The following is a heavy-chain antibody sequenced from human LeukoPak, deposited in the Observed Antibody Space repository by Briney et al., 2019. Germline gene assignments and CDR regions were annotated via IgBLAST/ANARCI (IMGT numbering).Heavy chain of an antibody. Sequence: GGSLRLSCAASGFTFSSYAIHWVRQAPGKGLEWVSVISYDGTNIYYADSVKGRFTISRDNSKNTLYLQMNSLRAEDTAVYYCARDGCGGTXGTXCYFDYWGQGTLVTVSS. CDR2: ISYDGTNI. V-gene: IGHV3-30-3*01. D-gene: IGHD1-1*01. J-gene: IGHJ4*02. CDR3: ARDGCGGTXGTXCYFDY. CDR1: GFTFSSYA.